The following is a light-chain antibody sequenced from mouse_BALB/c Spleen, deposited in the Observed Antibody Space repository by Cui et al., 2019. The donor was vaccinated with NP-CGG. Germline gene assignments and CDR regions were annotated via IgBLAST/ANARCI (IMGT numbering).Light chain of an antibody. V-gene: IGLV1*01. CDR1: TGAVTTSNY. J-gene: IGLJ1*01. CDR3: ALWYSNHWV. Sequence: QAGVTQGTALTTSPGETVTLTCRSSTGAVTTSNYANWVQEKPDHLFTGLIGGTNNRPPGVPARFSGSLIGDKAALTITGAQTEDEAMYFCALWYSNHWVFGGGTKLTVL. CDR2: GTN.